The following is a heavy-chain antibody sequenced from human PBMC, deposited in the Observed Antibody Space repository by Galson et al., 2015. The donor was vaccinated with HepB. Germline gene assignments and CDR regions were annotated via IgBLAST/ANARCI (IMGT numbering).Heavy chain of an antibody. CDR3: ATSITKIVVVSFWYFDL. CDR1: GYTLTELS. Sequence: SVKVSCKVSGYTLTELSMHWVRQAPGKGLEWMGGFDPEDGETIYAQKFQGRVTMTEDTSTDTAYMELSSLRSEDTAVYYCATSITKIVVVSFWYFDLWGRGTLVTVSS. V-gene: IGHV1-24*01. CDR2: FDPEDGET. J-gene: IGHJ2*01. D-gene: IGHD3-22*01.